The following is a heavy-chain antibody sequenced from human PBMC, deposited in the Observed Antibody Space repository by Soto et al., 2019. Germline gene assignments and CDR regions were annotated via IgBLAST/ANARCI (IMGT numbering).Heavy chain of an antibody. CDR3: ALTMVRGVVPREFDF. Sequence: SETLSLTCIVSDGSISGYFLSWIRQPPGKGLEWIGYIHDTETTNYNPSLKSRVTISIDMSKNQFSLKLNSVAAADTAVYYCALTMVRGVVPREFDFWGPGTLVTVSS. CDR2: IHDTETT. D-gene: IGHD3-10*01. J-gene: IGHJ4*02. V-gene: IGHV4-59*12. CDR1: DGSISGYF.